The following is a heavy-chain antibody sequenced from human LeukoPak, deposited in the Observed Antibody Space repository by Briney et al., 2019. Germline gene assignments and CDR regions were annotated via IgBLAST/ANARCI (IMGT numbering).Heavy chain of an antibody. Sequence: PGGSLRLSCTMPGFSNDWMAWVRQAPEKGLEWVATINQDGSQKYYVDSMKGRFTISRDNAKNSLYLQLTSLRADDTAVYYCAREIREAAVSNWGQGTLVTVSA. J-gene: IGHJ4*02. CDR3: AREIREAAVSN. CDR1: GFSNDW. V-gene: IGHV3-7*01. CDR2: INQDGSQK. D-gene: IGHD6-13*01.